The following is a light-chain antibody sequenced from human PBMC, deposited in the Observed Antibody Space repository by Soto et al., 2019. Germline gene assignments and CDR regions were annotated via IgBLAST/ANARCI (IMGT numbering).Light chain of an antibody. CDR1: QSIGKH. Sequence: IQMTQSQSSLSASVGDRVTITCRASQSIGKHLNWYQQKPGKAPKFLIYSVSSLQSGVPSRFSGSGSGTDFTLTINSLQPEDFATYYCQQGYTSSITFGQRTRLEIK. CDR2: SVS. V-gene: IGKV1-39*01. CDR3: QQGYTSSIT. J-gene: IGKJ5*01.